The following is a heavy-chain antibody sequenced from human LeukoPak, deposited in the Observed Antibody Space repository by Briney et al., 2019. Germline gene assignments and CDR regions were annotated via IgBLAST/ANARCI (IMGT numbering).Heavy chain of an antibody. Sequence: PSETLSLTCTVSGGSISSYYWSWIRQPSGKGLEWIGDIYYSGSTNYNPSLKSRVTISVDTSKNQFSLRLSSVTAADTAVYYSARLASGSYGPLTPFDYWGQGILVTVSS. D-gene: IGHD1-26*01. CDR2: IYYSGST. J-gene: IGHJ4*02. CDR1: GGSISSYY. V-gene: IGHV4-59*08. CDR3: ARLASGSYGPLTPFDY.